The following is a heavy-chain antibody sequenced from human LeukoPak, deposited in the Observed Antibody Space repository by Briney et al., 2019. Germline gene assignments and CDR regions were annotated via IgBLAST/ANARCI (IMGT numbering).Heavy chain of an antibody. J-gene: IGHJ6*03. D-gene: IGHD2-2*01. CDR1: GGTFSSYA. V-gene: IGHV1-69*01. Sequence: GSSVKVSCKASGGTFSSYAISWVRQAPGQGLEWMGGIIPVFGTTFYSQTFQGRVTITADGSTNTAYMELRSLRSDDTAVYYCARLYCSATDCSSNGEGYYMDVWGAGTTVTVSS. CDR2: IIPVFGTT. CDR3: ARLYCSATDCSSNGEGYYMDV.